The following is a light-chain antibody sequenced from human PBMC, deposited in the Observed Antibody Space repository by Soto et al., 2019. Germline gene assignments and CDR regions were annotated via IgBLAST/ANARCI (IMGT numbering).Light chain of an antibody. J-gene: IGKJ1*01. Sequence: DIQMTQSPSSLSASVGDTVTITCRASQSISSYLNWYQQRPGKAPKLLIYAASSLQSGVPSRFSGSGSGTDFTLTISSLQPEYFATYYCQQSYSTPQTFGQGTNVEIK. CDR3: QQSYSTPQT. V-gene: IGKV1-39*01. CDR2: AAS. CDR1: QSISSY.